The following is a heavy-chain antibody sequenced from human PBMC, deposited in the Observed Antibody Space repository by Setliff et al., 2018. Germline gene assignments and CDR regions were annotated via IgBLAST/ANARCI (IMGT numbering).Heavy chain of an antibody. J-gene: IGHJ4*02. V-gene: IGHV3-21*05. CDR2: ISTSSSYI. Sequence: PGGSLRLSCAASGFTFTDYSMNWVRQAPGKGLEWISYISTSSSYIYYADSVKGRFTISRDNAKNSLYLQMNSLRSEDTAVYYCAAARITIFGVVTPLDYWGQGTLVTVSS. CDR3: AAARITIFGVVTPLDY. CDR1: GFTFTDYS. D-gene: IGHD3-3*01.